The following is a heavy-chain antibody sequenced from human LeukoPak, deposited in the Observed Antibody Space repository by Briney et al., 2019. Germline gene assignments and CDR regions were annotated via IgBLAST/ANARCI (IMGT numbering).Heavy chain of an antibody. D-gene: IGHD1-26*01. CDR3: ARARLRGVGATLDF. J-gene: IGHJ4*02. CDR1: GFTFSSYD. V-gene: IGHV3-33*01. CDR2: IWYDGSDK. Sequence: GRSLRLSCVASGFTFSSYDMYCVRLAPGKGLECVAVIWYDGSDKSYADSVKSRFTISRDNSKNTLYLQMNSLRAEDTAVYYCARARLRGVGATLDFWGQGTLVTVSS.